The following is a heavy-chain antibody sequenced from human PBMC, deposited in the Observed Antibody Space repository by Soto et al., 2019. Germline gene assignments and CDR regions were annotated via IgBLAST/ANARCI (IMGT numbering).Heavy chain of an antibody. CDR1: GYTFTGYY. J-gene: IGHJ6*02. D-gene: IGHD4-17*01. Sequence: ASVKVSCKASGYTFTGYYMHWLRQAPGQGLEWMGWINPNSGGTNYAQKFQGRVTMTRDTSISTAYMELSRLRSDDTAVYYCARVPLPDYGDYNYYYYGMDVWGQGTTVTVSS. CDR3: ARVPLPDYGDYNYYYYGMDV. CDR2: INPNSGGT. V-gene: IGHV1-2*02.